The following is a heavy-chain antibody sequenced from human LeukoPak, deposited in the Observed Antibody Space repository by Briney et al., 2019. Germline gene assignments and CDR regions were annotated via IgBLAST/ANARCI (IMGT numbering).Heavy chain of an antibody. V-gene: IGHV1-69*04. CDR2: IIPILGIA. CDR1: GGTFSSYA. Sequence: ASVKVSCKASGGTFSSYAISWVRQAPGQGLELMGRIIPILGIANYAQKFQGRVTITADKSTSTAYMELSSLRSEDTAVYYCARDPVAGTNWFDPWGQGTLVTVSS. D-gene: IGHD6-19*01. J-gene: IGHJ5*02. CDR3: ARDPVAGTNWFDP.